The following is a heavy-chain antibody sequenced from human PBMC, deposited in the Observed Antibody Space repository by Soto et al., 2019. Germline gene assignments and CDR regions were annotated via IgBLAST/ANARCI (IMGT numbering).Heavy chain of an antibody. CDR1: GFTFSTYV. D-gene: IGHD3-3*01. Sequence: GGSLRLSCGVSGFTFSTYVMNWVRQAPGKGLEWVSRISGNGGITSYSASVKGRFIISRDNPKNTLYLQMNSLKAEDTAVYYCAKGSGDWYFDLWGRGTLVTVSS. V-gene: IGHV3-23*01. CDR3: AKGSGDWYFDL. CDR2: ISGNGGIT. J-gene: IGHJ2*01.